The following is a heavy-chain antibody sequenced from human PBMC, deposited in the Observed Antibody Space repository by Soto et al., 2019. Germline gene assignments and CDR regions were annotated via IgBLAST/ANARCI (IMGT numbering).Heavy chain of an antibody. J-gene: IGHJ4*02. Sequence: GASVKVSCKASGYTFTSYGISWVRQAPGQGLEWMGWISAHNGNRNYAQKVQGRVTMTADKSTSTAYMELSSLRSEDTAVYYFASLLRYCSSTSCLFDYWGQGTQVTVSS. CDR1: GYTFTSYG. CDR3: ASLLRYCSSTSCLFDY. D-gene: IGHD2-2*01. V-gene: IGHV1-18*01. CDR2: ISAHNGNR.